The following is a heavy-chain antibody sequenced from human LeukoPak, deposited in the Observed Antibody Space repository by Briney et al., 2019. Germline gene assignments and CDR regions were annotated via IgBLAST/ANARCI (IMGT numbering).Heavy chain of an antibody. CDR2: IKEDGSEK. CDR1: GFSISDYW. D-gene: IGHD3-9*01. J-gene: IGHJ4*02. CDR3: ATHGYSELRYFDWSTNE. Sequence: GGSLRLSCAASGFSISDYWMSWVRQAPGKGLEWVANIKEDGSEKNYVDSAKGRFTISRDNAKKSLYLQMDSLRAEDTAVYYCATHGYSELRYFDWSTNEWGQGTLVTVSS. V-gene: IGHV3-7*01.